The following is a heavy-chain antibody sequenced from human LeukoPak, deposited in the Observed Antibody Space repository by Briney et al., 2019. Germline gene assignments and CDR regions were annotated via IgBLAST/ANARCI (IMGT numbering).Heavy chain of an antibody. CDR3: AKDQSAGTFFDS. Sequence: GGSLRLSCAASGFTFSHYDMSWVRQVPGKGLEWVAAISGSGGSTYYAGSVKGQAAVSRDNSENTLYLQMTSLSADDTAIYYCAKDQSAGTFFDSWGQGTLVSVSS. CDR1: GFTFSHYD. CDR2: ISGSGGST. D-gene: IGHD1-1*01. J-gene: IGHJ4*02. V-gene: IGHV3-23*01.